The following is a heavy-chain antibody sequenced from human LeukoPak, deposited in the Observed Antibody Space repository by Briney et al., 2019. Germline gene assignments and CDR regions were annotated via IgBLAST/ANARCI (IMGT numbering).Heavy chain of an antibody. Sequence: GASVKVSCKASGYTFTTYGFSWMRQAPGQGLEWMGWINPYNGDTNYAQKFQGRVTMTTDTSTSTAYMELRSLRSDDTAIYYCARDAQLGNFDYWGQGTLVTASS. CDR1: GYTFTTYG. V-gene: IGHV1-18*01. D-gene: IGHD1-1*01. CDR3: ARDAQLGNFDY. CDR2: INPYNGDT. J-gene: IGHJ4*02.